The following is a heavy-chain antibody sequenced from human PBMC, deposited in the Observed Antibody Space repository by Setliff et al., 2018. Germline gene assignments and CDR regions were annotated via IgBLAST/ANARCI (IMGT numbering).Heavy chain of an antibody. V-gene: IGHV1-18*01. CDR3: VRSSAPQVVLAADFDF. J-gene: IGHJ4*02. CDR1: GYSFTNYG. Sequence: ASVKVSCKTSGYSFTNYGINWVRQAPGQGLEWMGWNSVYAREFQGRVTMTIDTPTSTAYMELRSLRSDDTAVYYCVRSSAPQVVLAADFDFWGQGTPVTVSS. D-gene: IGHD6-19*01. CDR2: NSV.